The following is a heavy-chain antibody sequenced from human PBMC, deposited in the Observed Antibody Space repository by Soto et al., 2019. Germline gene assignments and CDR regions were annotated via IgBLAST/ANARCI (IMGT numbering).Heavy chain of an antibody. CDR1: GYKFTTYF. J-gene: IGHJ1*01. Sequence: QVQLVQSGAELKKPGASVKVACKASGYKFTTYFIHWVRQAPGQGLEWMGMIHPSGDTGYAQKFRGRVTMTIDTSTTTAYMELRNLTSEDTAVYFSVRGYCTTSPCSGDFQFGGQGTRVTVSS. D-gene: IGHD2-15*01. CDR3: VRGYCTTSPCSGDFQF. CDR2: IHPSGDT. V-gene: IGHV1-46*01.